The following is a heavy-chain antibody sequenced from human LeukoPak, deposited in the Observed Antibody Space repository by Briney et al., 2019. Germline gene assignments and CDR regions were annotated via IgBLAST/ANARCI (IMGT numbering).Heavy chain of an antibody. Sequence: ASVEVSCKASGYTFTSYYMHWVRQAPGQGLEWMGIINPSGGSTSYAQKFQGRVTMTRDTPTSTVYMELSSLRSEDTAVYYCARDRDYGDYVEYFDYWGQGTLVTVSS. D-gene: IGHD4-17*01. V-gene: IGHV1-46*01. CDR3: ARDRDYGDYVEYFDY. CDR2: INPSGGST. J-gene: IGHJ4*02. CDR1: GYTFTSYY.